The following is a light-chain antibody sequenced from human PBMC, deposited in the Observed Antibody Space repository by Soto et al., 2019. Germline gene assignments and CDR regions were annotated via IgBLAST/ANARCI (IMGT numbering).Light chain of an antibody. Sequence: QSALTQPASVSGSPGQSITISCTGTSSDVGSYNLVSWYQQHPGKAPKLMIYEGSKRPSGVSNRFSGSKSGNTASLTISGLQAEDEADYYCCSYAASSTFYVFGTGTKVTV. J-gene: IGLJ1*01. CDR1: SSDVGSYNL. V-gene: IGLV2-23*01. CDR2: EGS. CDR3: CSYAASSTFYV.